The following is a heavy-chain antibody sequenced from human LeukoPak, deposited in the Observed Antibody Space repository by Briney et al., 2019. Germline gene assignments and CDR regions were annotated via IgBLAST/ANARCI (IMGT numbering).Heavy chain of an antibody. D-gene: IGHD5-12*01. J-gene: IGHJ4*02. CDR3: GREHSGYDWE. CDR2: ISWNSGSI. Sequence: GGSLRLSCTASGFTFDDYAMHWVRQAPGKGLEWVSGISWNSGSIGYADSVKGRFTISRDNAKNSLYLQMNSLRAGDTAVYYCGREHSGYDWEWGQGTLVTVSS. V-gene: IGHV3-9*01. CDR1: GFTFDDYA.